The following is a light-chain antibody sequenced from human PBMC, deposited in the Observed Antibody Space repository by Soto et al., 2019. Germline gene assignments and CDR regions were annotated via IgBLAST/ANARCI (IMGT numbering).Light chain of an antibody. CDR2: DVS. CDR1: SSDVGGYNY. CDR3: CSYAGSYYG. V-gene: IGLV2-11*01. Sequence: QSALTQPRSVSGSPGQSVTISCTGTSSDVGGYNYVSWYQQHPGKAPKLMIYDVSKRPSGVPDRFSGSKSGNTASLTISGLQAEDEADYYFCSYAGSYYGFGNGTKVTVL. J-gene: IGLJ1*01.